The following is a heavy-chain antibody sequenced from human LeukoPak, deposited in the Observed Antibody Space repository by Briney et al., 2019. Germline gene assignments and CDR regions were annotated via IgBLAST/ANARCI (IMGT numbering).Heavy chain of an antibody. CDR3: TREKPYYYDTSGSDY. J-gene: IGHJ4*02. D-gene: IGHD3-22*01. Sequence: SGGSLRLSCTASGFPFGDYTMSWFRQAPGKGLEWVGFIRSKTYGGTTGYAASVKGRFTMSRDDSKSIAYLQLNSLKTEDTAVYYCTREKPYYYDTSGSDYWGQGTLVTVSS. CDR1: GFPFGDYT. V-gene: IGHV3-49*03. CDR2: IRSKTYGGTT.